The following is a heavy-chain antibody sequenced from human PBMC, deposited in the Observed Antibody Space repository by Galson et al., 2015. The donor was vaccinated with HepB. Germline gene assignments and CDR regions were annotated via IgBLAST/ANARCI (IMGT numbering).Heavy chain of an antibody. D-gene: IGHD3-10*01. CDR1: GYSFTSYW. CDR2: IYPGDSDT. V-gene: IGHV5-51*01. CDR3: ARSSDWGSGRSYYYGMDV. J-gene: IGHJ6*02. Sequence: QSGAEVKKPGESLKISCKGSGYSFTSYWIGWVRQMPGKGLEWMGIIYPGDSDTRYSPSFQGQVTISADKSISTAYLQWSSLKASDTAMYYCARSSDWGSGRSYYYGMDVWGQGTTVTVSS.